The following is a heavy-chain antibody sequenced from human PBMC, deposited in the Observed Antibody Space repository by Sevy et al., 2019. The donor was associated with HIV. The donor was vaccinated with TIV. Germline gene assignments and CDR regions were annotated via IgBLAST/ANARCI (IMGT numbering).Heavy chain of an antibody. D-gene: IGHD6-6*01. J-gene: IGHJ6*02. V-gene: IGHV3-21*01. CDR1: GFTLSSYS. Sequence: GGSLRLSCAASGFTLSSYSMNWVRQAPGKGLEWVSSISSSSSYIYYADSVKGRFTISRDNAKNSLYLQMNSLRAEDTAVYYCARDHSIAARQDYYYYYGMDVWGQGPTVTVSS. CDR2: ISSSSSYI. CDR3: ARDHSIAARQDYYYYYGMDV.